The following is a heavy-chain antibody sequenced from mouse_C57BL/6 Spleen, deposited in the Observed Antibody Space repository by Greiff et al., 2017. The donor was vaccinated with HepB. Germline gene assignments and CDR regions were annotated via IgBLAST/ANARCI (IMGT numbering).Heavy chain of an antibody. CDR3: ARGITTVVARWYFDV. Sequence: EVKLVESGGGLVKPGGSLKLSCAASGFTFSSYAMSWVRQTPEKRLDWVATISDGGSYTYYPDNVKGRFPISRDNAKNNLYLQMSHLKSEDTAMYYCARGITTVVARWYFDVWGTGTTVTVSS. V-gene: IGHV5-4*03. CDR1: GFTFSSYA. CDR2: ISDGGSYT. J-gene: IGHJ1*03. D-gene: IGHD1-1*01.